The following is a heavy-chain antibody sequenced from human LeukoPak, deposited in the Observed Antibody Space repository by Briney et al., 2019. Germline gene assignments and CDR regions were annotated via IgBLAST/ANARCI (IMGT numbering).Heavy chain of an antibody. CDR1: GYTFSSYC. V-gene: IGHV1-18*01. J-gene: IGHJ4*02. CDR2: ISLYHGNT. Sequence: ASVRVSCKASGYTFSSYCMSWVRQAPGQGLEWMGWISLYHGNTIYSQKVKGRVTMTTHTSTSTAYMELMSLKSDHTAVYYCAIASYCSDGSCYSDYWGQGTLVTVSS. CDR3: AIASYCSDGSCYSDY. D-gene: IGHD2-15*01.